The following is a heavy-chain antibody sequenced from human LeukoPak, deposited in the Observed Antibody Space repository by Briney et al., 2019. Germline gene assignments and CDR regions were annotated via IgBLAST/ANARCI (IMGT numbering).Heavy chain of an antibody. CDR1: GYTFTGYY. CDR2: ISAYNGNT. V-gene: IGHV1-18*04. J-gene: IGHJ3*02. Sequence: ASVKVSCKASGYTFTGYYMHWVRQAPGQGLEWMGWISAYNGNTNYAQKLQGRVTMTTDTSTSTAYMELRSLRSDDTAVYYCARARGRWLPTQDAFDIWGQGTMVTVSS. D-gene: IGHD6-19*01. CDR3: ARARGRWLPTQDAFDI.